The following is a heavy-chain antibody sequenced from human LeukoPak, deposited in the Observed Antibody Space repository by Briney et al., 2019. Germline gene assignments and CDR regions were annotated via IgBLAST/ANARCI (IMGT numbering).Heavy chain of an antibody. J-gene: IGHJ5*02. CDR2: IIPIFDTT. CDR3: VNDAPPGVRGVIRWFDP. V-gene: IGHV1-69*05. D-gene: IGHD3-10*01. Sequence: SVKVSCKASGGTFRSYPISRERQPPGPGLESMGRIIPIFDTTNYVQHFLRKVRISTHESTSQAYMVVSNLRPEDPAVYYCVNDAPPGVRGVIRWFDPWGQGTLVTVSS. CDR1: GGTFRSYP.